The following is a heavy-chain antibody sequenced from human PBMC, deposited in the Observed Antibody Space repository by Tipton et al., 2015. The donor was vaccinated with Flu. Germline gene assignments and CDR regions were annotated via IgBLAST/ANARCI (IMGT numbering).Heavy chain of an antibody. D-gene: IGHD3-10*01. CDR3: ARGLWGSGNFGEVAFDI. J-gene: IGHJ3*02. V-gene: IGHV1-18*01. CDR1: GYTFTSYG. CDR2: ISAYNGNT. Sequence: QVQLVQSGAEVKKPGASVKFSCKASGYTFTSYGIGWVRQAPGQGLEWMGWISAYNGNTNYAQKLQGRVTMTTDTSTSTAYMELRSLRSDDTAVYYCARGLWGSGNFGEVAFDIWGQGTMVTVSS.